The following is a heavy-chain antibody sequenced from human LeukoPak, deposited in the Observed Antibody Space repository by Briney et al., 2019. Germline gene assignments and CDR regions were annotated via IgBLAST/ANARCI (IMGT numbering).Heavy chain of an antibody. V-gene: IGHV1-24*01. Sequence: GASVKVSCKVSGYTLTELSMHWVRQAPGKGLEWMGGFDPEDGGTIYAQKFQGRVTMTEDTSTDTAYMELSSLRSEDTAVYYCATNRKWFGELSYFDYWGQGTLVTVSS. CDR2: FDPEDGGT. CDR1: GYTLTELS. J-gene: IGHJ4*02. D-gene: IGHD3-10*01. CDR3: ATNRKWFGELSYFDY.